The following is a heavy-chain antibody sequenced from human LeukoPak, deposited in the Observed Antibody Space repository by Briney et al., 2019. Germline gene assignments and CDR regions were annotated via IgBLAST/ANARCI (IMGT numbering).Heavy chain of an antibody. CDR3: LASLRTPGAFDI. Sequence: GGSLRLSCAASGFTFTNAWMSWVRQAPGKGLEWVGRLKSKAAGGTTDYPTPVKGRFTISGDDLKNTLYLQMDSLKNEDTAVYYCLASLRTPGAFDIWGQGTMVTVSS. D-gene: IGHD1/OR15-1a*01. V-gene: IGHV3-15*01. CDR2: LKSKAAGGTT. J-gene: IGHJ3*02. CDR1: GFTFTNAW.